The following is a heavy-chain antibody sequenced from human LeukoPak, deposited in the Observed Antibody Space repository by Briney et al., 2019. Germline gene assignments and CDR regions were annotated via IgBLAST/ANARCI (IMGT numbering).Heavy chain of an antibody. J-gene: IGHJ6*03. CDR1: GYTFTGYY. CDR2: INPNSGDT. CDR3: ARGGPVGPITYHYYYYYMDV. D-gene: IGHD1-26*01. V-gene: IGHV1-2*02. Sequence: ASVTVSCKASGYTFTGYYMHWVRQAPGQGLEWMGWINPNSGDTNYAQKFQGRVTVTRDTSISTAYMELSRLESDDTAVYYCARGGPVGPITYHYYYYYMDVWGKGTTVTVSS.